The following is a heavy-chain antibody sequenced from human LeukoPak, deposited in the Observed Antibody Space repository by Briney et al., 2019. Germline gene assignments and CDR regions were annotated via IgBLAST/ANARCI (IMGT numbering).Heavy chain of an antibody. CDR2: IRSKAYGGTT. Sequence: GRSLRLSCAASGFTFSRYDMHWVRQAPGKGLEWVGFIRSKAYGGTTEYAASVKGRFTISRDDSKSIAYLQMNSLKTEDTAVYYCTRDSTGDYWGQGTLVTVSS. CDR3: TRDSTGDY. J-gene: IGHJ4*02. CDR1: GFTFSRYD. D-gene: IGHD6-19*01. V-gene: IGHV3-49*04.